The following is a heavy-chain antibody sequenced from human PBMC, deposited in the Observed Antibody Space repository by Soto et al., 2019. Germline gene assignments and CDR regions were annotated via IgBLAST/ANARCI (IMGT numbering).Heavy chain of an antibody. CDR2: IHPGNSDA. CDR1: GYSFNTYW. V-gene: IGHV5-51*01. D-gene: IGHD3-10*01. Sequence: GESLKLSCTGSGYSFNTYWIAWVRPMPVKCLEWMGIIHPGNSDARYSPSFQGHVTISADKSISTAYLQWSSLQASDTAMYFCVRNNGARYYYSTSGSFDYRGQGTLVTVSS. J-gene: IGHJ4*02. CDR3: VRNNGARYYYSTSGSFDY.